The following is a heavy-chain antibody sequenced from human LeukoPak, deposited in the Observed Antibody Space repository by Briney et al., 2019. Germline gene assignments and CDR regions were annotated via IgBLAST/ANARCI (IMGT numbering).Heavy chain of an antibody. CDR3: AREVLGVDY. CDR2: IYSGGST. CDR1: GFTFSSYG. J-gene: IGHJ4*02. Sequence: GGSLRLSCAASGFTFSSYGMHWVRQAPGKGLEWVSVIYSGGSTYYADSVKGRFTISRDNSKNTLYLQMNSLRAEDTAVYYCAREVLGVDYWGQGTLVTVSS. D-gene: IGHD2-8*01. V-gene: IGHV3-53*01.